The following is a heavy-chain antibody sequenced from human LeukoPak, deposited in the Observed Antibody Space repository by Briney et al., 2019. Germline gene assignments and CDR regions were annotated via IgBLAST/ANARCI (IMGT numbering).Heavy chain of an antibody. CDR2: IYYNGDT. CDR3: ARVRLWLGIFDGFDI. J-gene: IGHJ3*02. CDR1: GDSISSSY. D-gene: IGHD3-10*01. V-gene: IGHV4-59*12. Sequence: SETLSLTCTVFGDSISSSYWSWIRQPPGKGLEWIGYIYYNGDTKYNPFLKSRVTISLDTSKNEVSLKLSSVTAADTAVYYCARVRLWLGIFDGFDIWGQGTLVTVSS.